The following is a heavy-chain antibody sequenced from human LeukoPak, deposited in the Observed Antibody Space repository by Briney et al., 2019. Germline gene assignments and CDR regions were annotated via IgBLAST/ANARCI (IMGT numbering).Heavy chain of an antibody. CDR2: ISFDAHTE. J-gene: IGHJ6*02. CDR1: GNTFSRDG. D-gene: IGHD1-26*01. V-gene: IGHV3-30*03. CDR3: ARDRSGTYHCYGMDV. Sequence: GRSLRLSCAASGNTFSRDGMHWVRQAPGKGLEWVAVISFDAHTESYADSVKGRFTISRDNSNNTLYLHMNSLRHEDTAVYYCARDRSGTYHCYGMDVWGQGTAVIVSS.